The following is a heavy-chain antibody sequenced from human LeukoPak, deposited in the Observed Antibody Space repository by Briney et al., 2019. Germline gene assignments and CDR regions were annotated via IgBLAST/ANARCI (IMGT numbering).Heavy chain of an antibody. V-gene: IGHV3-23*01. CDR3: AKDGIVVVTAIHLPMYV. CDR1: GFTFSSYA. CDR2: ISGSGGSK. J-gene: IGHJ6*02. Sequence: GGSLRLSCAASGFTFSSYAMSWVRQAPGKGLEWVSAISGSGGSKYYADSVKGRFTISRDNSKNTLYLQVNSLRAEDTAVYYCAKDGIVVVTAIHLPMYVWGQGTTVTLSS. D-gene: IGHD2-21*02.